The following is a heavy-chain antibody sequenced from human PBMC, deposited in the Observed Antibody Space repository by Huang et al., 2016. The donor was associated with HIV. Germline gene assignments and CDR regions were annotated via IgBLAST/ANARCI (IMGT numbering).Heavy chain of an antibody. D-gene: IGHD3-10*01. V-gene: IGHV3-53*01. CDR3: ARGEWFGELTLDY. Sequence: EVQLVESGGGLIQPGGSLRLSCAASGFSVSDNYMTGVRQAPGKGLEWVSDRFSGGATYYADSGKGRFTISRDKSKNTLFLQMNSLRAEDTAVYYCARGEWFGELTLDYWGQGTLVTVSS. CDR2: RFSGGAT. J-gene: IGHJ4*02. CDR1: GFSVSDNY.